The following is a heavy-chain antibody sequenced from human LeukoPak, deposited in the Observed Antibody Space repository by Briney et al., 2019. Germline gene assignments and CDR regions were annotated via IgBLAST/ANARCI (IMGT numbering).Heavy chain of an antibody. Sequence: SETLSLTCTVSGGSTSSGSYYWSWIRQPAGEGLEWIGRIYTSGSTNYNPSLKSRVTISVDTSKNQFSLKLSSVTAADTAVYYCARGGWLPFDYWGQGTLVTVSS. D-gene: IGHD5-12*01. CDR1: GGSTSSGSYY. CDR3: ARGGWLPFDY. CDR2: IYTSGST. J-gene: IGHJ4*02. V-gene: IGHV4-61*02.